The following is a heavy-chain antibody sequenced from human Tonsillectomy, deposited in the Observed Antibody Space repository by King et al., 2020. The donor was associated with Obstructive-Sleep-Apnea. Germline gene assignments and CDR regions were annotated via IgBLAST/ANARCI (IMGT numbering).Heavy chain of an antibody. J-gene: IGHJ4*02. CDR2: ISSSSSTI. Sequence: VQLVESGGGLVQPGGSLRLSCAASGFTFSSYSMNWVRQAPGKGLEWVSYISSSSSTIYYADSVKGRFTISRDNAKNSLYLQMNSLRAEDTAVYYCAGDTPPQWLAPRWNAYWGQGTLVTVSS. V-gene: IGHV3-48*04. D-gene: IGHD6-19*01. CDR1: GFTFSSYS. CDR3: AGDTPPQWLAPRWNAY.